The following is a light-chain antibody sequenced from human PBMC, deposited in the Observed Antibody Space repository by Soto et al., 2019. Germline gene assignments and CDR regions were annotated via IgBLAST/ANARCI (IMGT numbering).Light chain of an antibody. CDR1: SSDVGGYNY. CDR3: SSYTSSSTLWV. J-gene: IGLJ3*02. V-gene: IGLV2-14*03. Sequence: QSALIQPASVSGSPGQSITISCTGTSSDVGGYNYVSWYQQHPGNAPKLMIYDVSDRPSGVSNRFSGSKSGDTASLTIPGLQAEDEADYYCSSYTSSSTLWVFGGGTKVTVL. CDR2: DVS.